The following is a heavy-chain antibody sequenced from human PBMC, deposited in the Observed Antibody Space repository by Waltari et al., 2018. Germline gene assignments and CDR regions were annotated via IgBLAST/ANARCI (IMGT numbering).Heavy chain of an antibody. J-gene: IGHJ4*02. CDR3: ARDLLPVRGVIGY. Sequence: QVQLVESGGGVVQPGRSLRLSCAASGFTFSSYGMHWVRQAPGKGLEWVAVIWYDGSNKYYADSVKGRFTISRDNSKNTLYLQMNSLRAEDTAVYYCARDLLPVRGVIGYWGQGTLVTVSS. V-gene: IGHV3-33*01. D-gene: IGHD3-10*01. CDR1: GFTFSSYG. CDR2: IWYDGSNK.